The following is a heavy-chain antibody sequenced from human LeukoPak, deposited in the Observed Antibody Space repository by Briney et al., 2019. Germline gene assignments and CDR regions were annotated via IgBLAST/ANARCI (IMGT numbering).Heavy chain of an antibody. J-gene: IGHJ6*03. CDR1: GYSIRSGFY. CDR3: ARIGGVTGYYYYYMDV. Sequence: SETLSLTCTVSGYSIRSGFYWGWIRQPPGKGLEWIGNIYHSGITYYTPSLKSRVTISVDKSKNQFSLKLSSVTAADTAVYYCARIGGVTGYYYYYMDVWGKGTTVTVSS. V-gene: IGHV4-38-2*02. D-gene: IGHD3-16*01. CDR2: IYHSGIT.